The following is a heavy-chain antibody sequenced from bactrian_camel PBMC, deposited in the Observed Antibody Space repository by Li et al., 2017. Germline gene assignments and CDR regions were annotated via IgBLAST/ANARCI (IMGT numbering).Heavy chain of an antibody. CDR1: GDSFSRNC. D-gene: IGHD3*01. Sequence: HVQLVESGGGSVQAGGSLRLTCVISGDSFSRNCKGWFRQAPGKEREGVAAIASGGLITYYGGDSMKGRFTLSQEIAKEEMYLQMNALQPEDTGMYFCAAAVGCDREGGTLTILGQGQGTQVTVS. J-gene: IGHJ4*01. V-gene: IGHV3S26*01. CDR2: IASGGLIT.